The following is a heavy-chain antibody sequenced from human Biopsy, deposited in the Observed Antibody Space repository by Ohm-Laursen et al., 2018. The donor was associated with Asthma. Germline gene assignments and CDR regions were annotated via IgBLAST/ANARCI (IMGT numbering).Heavy chain of an antibody. CDR2: LSYDGSNK. D-gene: IGHD2-21*02. J-gene: IGHJ6*02. Sequence: SLRLSCTASGFTFRSYGMHWVRQAPGKGLEWVAFLSYDGSNKYYGDSVKGRFTISRDNSKNTLYLQMDSLRAGDTAVYYCASYEVVTAILPMDVWGQGTTVTVSS. CDR1: GFTFRSYG. CDR3: ASYEVVTAILPMDV. V-gene: IGHV3-30*03.